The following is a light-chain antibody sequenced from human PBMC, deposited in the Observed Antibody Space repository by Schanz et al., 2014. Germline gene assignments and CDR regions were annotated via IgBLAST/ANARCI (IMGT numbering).Light chain of an antibody. J-gene: IGLJ3*02. CDR2: DVS. Sequence: QSALTQPASVSGSPGQSITISCTGTSSDVGGYNYVSWYQQHPGKAPKLMIYDVSNRPSGVSNRFSGSKSGNTASLTISGLQAEDDADYYCSSYTSSNTGVFGGGTKLTVL. CDR1: SSDVGGYNY. CDR3: SSYTSSNTGV. V-gene: IGLV2-14*01.